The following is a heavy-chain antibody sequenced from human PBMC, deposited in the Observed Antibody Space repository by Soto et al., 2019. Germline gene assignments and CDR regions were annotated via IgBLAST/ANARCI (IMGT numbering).Heavy chain of an antibody. CDR1: GFTFDDYA. J-gene: IGHJ6*03. Sequence: EVQLVESGGGLVQPGRSLRLSCAASGFTFDDYAMHWVRQAPGKGLEWVSGISWNSGSIGYADSVKGRFTISRDNAKNSLYLQMNSLRAEDTALYYCAKDYSSSFLYYYYMDVWGKGTTVTVSS. D-gene: IGHD6-6*01. CDR3: AKDYSSSFLYYYYMDV. V-gene: IGHV3-9*01. CDR2: ISWNSGSI.